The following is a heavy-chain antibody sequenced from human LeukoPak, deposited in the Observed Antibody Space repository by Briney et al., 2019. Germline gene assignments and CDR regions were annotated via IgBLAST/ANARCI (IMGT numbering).Heavy chain of an antibody. CDR2: INPSGGST. D-gene: IGHD3-22*01. CDR1: GYTFTSYG. Sequence: ASVKVSCKASGYTFTSYGISWVRQAPGQGLEWMGIINPSGGSTSYAQKFQGRVTMTRDMSTSTVYMELSSLRSEDTAVYYCAREIEYYYDSSGYYAPGGYWGQGTLVTVSS. CDR3: AREIEYYYDSSGYYAPGGY. V-gene: IGHV1-46*01. J-gene: IGHJ4*02.